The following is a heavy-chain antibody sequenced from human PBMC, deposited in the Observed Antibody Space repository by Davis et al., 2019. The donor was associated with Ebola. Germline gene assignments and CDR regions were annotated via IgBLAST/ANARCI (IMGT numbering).Heavy chain of an antibody. CDR1: GGSISRGGSY. V-gene: IGHV4-31*03. Sequence: LRLSCTVSGGSISRGGSYWSWVRQVPGKGLEWIGYIYYSGSTYYKPSLKSRVTISLDTSKNQFSLNLSSVTAAETAVYYCARDLRYDSSGSDYYFYMDVWGKGTTVTVSS. J-gene: IGHJ6*03. D-gene: IGHD3-22*01. CDR2: IYYSGST. CDR3: ARDLRYDSSGSDYYFYMDV.